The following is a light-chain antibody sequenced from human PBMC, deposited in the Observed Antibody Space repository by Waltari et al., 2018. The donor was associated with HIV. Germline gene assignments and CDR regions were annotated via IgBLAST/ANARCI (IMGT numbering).Light chain of an antibody. CDR1: SSTIWNSS. CDR2: DNN. Sequence: QSVLTQPPSVSAAPAHTLNIACSGSSSTIWNSSVSWYQQLPGTAPKLIISDNNKRPSGIPDRFSGSKSGTSATLGVTGLQTGDEADYYCGTWDSSLSAVVFGGGTKLTVL. J-gene: IGLJ2*01. CDR3: GTWDSSLSAVV. V-gene: IGLV1-51*01.